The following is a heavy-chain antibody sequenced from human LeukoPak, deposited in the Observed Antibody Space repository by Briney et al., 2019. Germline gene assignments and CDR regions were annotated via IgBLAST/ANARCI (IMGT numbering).Heavy chain of an antibody. CDR3: AKRGITIFGVATTEDY. CDR2: IRYDGSNK. CDR1: GFTFSSYW. V-gene: IGHV3-30*02. J-gene: IGHJ4*02. D-gene: IGHD3-3*01. Sequence: GGSLRLSCAASGFTFSSYWMSWVRQAPGKGLEWVAFIRYDGSNKYYADSVKGRFTISRDNSKNTLYLQMNSLRAEDTAVYYCAKRGITIFGVATTEDYWGQGTLVTVSS.